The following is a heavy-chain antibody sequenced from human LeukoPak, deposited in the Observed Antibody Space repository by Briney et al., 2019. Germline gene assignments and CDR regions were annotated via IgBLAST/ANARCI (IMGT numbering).Heavy chain of an antibody. D-gene: IGHD2-15*01. CDR2: ISSNGGST. CDR1: GFTFSDYS. J-gene: IGHJ4*02. CDR3: ARVAARVYLDY. V-gene: IGHV3-64*01. Sequence: PGGSLRLSCSASGFTFSDYSMRWVRQASGKGLEYVSAISSNGGSTYYASSVKGRFTISRDNSKNTLYLQMGSLRTEDMAVYYCARVAARVYLDYWGQGTLVTVSS.